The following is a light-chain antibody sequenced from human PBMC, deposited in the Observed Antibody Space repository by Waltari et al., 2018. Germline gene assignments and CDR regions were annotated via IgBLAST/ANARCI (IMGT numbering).Light chain of an antibody. CDR3: AAWDDRLSGYV. J-gene: IGLJ1*01. Sequence: QSVLTQPPSASGTPGQRVTISCSGSNSNVESHYVSWYQQVPGTAPKLLIYTNSQRPSGVPDRFSGSKSGTSASLAISGLRSEDEADYYCAAWDDRLSGYVFGSGTSVTVL. CDR2: TNS. CDR1: NSNVESHY. V-gene: IGLV1-47*01.